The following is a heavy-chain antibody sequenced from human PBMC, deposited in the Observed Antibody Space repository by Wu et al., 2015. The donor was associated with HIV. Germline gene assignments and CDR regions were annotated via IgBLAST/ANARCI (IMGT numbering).Heavy chain of an antibody. J-gene: IGHJ4*02. CDR2: INPSTATT. Sequence: QVQLVQSGAEVKKPGASVKVSCKASGYMFTGHYIHWVRQAPGQGPEWMGWINPSTATTSYAQKFQGRVIMTRDTSITTAHMELGRLTSDDTAVYYCARPPPSGYTSSWYVADFWGQGTLVTVSS. CDR3: ARPPPSGYTSSWYVADF. CDR1: GYMFTGHY. D-gene: IGHD6-13*01. V-gene: IGHV1-2*02.